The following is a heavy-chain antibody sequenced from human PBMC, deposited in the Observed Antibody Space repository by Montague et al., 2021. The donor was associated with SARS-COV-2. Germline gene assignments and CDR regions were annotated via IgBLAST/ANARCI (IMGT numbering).Heavy chain of an antibody. D-gene: IGHD6-13*01. CDR3: ARTDYISSWFGAKKWFDP. V-gene: IGHV4-39*01. CDR2: ISYSGTT. CDR1: GGSISNGGYY. J-gene: IGHJ5*02. Sequence: SETLSLTCTVSGGSISNGGYYWGWIRQPPGEGLEWIGSISYSGTTYYKPSLNSRVTISVDTSKNQFSLKLSSVTAADTAVYYCARTDYISSWFGAKKWFDPWGQGTLVTVSS.